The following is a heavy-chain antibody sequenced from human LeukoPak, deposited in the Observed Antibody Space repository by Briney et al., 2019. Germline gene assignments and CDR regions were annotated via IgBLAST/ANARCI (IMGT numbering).Heavy chain of an antibody. J-gene: IGHJ3*02. V-gene: IGHV3-30-3*01. CDR2: ISYDGSNE. Sequence: GRSLRLSCAASGFTFSSYAMHWVRQAPGKGLEWVAVISYDGSNEYYADSVKGRFTISRDNSKNTLYLQMNSLRAEDTAVYYCARNSGWFAFDIWGQGTMVTVSS. D-gene: IGHD6-19*01. CDR1: GFTFSSYA. CDR3: ARNSGWFAFDI.